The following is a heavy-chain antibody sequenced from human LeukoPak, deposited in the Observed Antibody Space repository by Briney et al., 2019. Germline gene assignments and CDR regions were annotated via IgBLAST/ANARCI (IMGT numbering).Heavy chain of an antibody. D-gene: IGHD3-9*01. CDR1: GGTFSSYA. J-gene: IGHJ3*02. CDR3: ARDQHYYDILTGYYRDAFDI. V-gene: IGHV1-69*05. Sequence: SVKVSCKASGGTFSSYAISWVRQAPGQGLEWMGGIIPIFGTANYAQKFQGRVTITTDESTSTAYMELSSLRSEDTAVYYCARDQHYYDILTGYYRDAFDIWGQGTMVTVSS. CDR2: IIPIFGTA.